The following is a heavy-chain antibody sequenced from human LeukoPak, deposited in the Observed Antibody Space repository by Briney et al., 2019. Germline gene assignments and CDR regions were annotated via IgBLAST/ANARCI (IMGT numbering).Heavy chain of an antibody. CDR2: INHSGST. V-gene: IGHV4-34*01. CDR3: ARGTRNYKAFDY. Sequence: SETLSLTCAVYGGSFSGYYWSWIRQPPGKGLEWIGEINHSGSTNYNPSLKSRVTISVDTSKNQFSLKLSSVTAADTAVYYRARGTRNYKAFDYWGQGTLVTVSS. J-gene: IGHJ4*02. D-gene: IGHD4-11*01. CDR1: GGSFSGYY.